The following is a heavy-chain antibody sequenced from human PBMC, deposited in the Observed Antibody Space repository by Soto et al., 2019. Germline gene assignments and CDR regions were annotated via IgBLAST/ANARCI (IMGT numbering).Heavy chain of an antibody. CDR3: ASLPLLFHGAFDI. Sequence: QVQLQQWGAGLLKPSETLSLTCAVYGGSFSGYYWSWIRQPPGKGLEWIGEINHSGSTNYNPSLTSRVTISVDTCKTQFSLKLSSVTAADTAVHYCASLPLLFHGAFDIWGQGTMVTVSS. V-gene: IGHV4-34*01. CDR2: INHSGST. D-gene: IGHD2-21*02. CDR1: GGSFSGYY. J-gene: IGHJ3*02.